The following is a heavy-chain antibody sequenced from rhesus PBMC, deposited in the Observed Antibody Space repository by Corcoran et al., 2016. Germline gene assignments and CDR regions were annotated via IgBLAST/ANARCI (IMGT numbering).Heavy chain of an antibody. V-gene: IGHV4-80*01. D-gene: IGHD3-16*01. CDR3: ASQFFYSGNYYLDY. Sequence: QVQLQESGPGLVKPSETLSLTCAVSGGSFSSNWWTWIRQPPGKGLEWIGEINGNGGNTHNNPSLKSRVPFSKDASKNEFSLKLSSVTAADTAVYYCASQFFYSGNYYLDYWGQGVLVTVSS. CDR2: INGNGGNT. CDR1: GGSFSSNW. J-gene: IGHJ4*01.